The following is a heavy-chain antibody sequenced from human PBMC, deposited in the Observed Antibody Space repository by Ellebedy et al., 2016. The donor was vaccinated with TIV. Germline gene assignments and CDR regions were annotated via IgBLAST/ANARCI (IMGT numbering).Heavy chain of an antibody. CDR2: IYSGGST. Sequence: GESLKISCAASGFTVSSDYMSWVRQAPGKGLEWVSVIYSGGSTYYADSVKGRFTIFRDNSKNTLYLQINNLRAEDTAVYYCARKNIYGFNWGQGTLVTVSS. J-gene: IGHJ4*02. CDR3: ARKNIYGFN. V-gene: IGHV3-66*01. D-gene: IGHD5-18*01. CDR1: GFTVSSDY.